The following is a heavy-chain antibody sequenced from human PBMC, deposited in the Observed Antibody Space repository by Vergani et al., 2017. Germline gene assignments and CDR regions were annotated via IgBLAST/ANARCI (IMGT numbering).Heavy chain of an antibody. CDR1: GFTLGDYA. V-gene: IGHV3-23*04. Sequence: EVHLVESGGGLVQPGRSLRLSCSGSGFTLGDYAMTWVRQAPGKGLEWVSGISGSGGVTYYADSVKGRFTISRDNSKNTMFLQMNNLRAEDTAVYYCAKDNVPGYYDSSGYCDYWGQGTLVTVSS. J-gene: IGHJ4*02. CDR2: ISGSGGVT. CDR3: AKDNVPGYYDSSGYCDY. D-gene: IGHD3-22*01.